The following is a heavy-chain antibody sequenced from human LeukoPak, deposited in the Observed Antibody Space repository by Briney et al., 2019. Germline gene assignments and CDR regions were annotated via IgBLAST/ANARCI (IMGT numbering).Heavy chain of an antibody. V-gene: IGHV1-69*05. CDR2: IIPIFGTA. J-gene: IGHJ4*02. D-gene: IGHD6-19*01. Sequence: ASVKVSCKASGGTFSSYAISWVRQAPGQGLEWMGGIIPIFGTANYAQKFQGRVTMTTDTSTSTAYMELRSLRSDDTAVYYCARDVSSSGWRNFDYWGQGTLVTVSS. CDR3: ARDVSSSGWRNFDY. CDR1: GGTFSSYA.